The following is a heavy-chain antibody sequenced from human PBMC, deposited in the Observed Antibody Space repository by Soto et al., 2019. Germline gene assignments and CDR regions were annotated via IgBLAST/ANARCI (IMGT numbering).Heavy chain of an antibody. J-gene: IGHJ4*02. Sequence: QVQLVQSGAEVKKPGASVKVSCKASGYTFTSYGITWVRQAPGQGPEWMGWFNTYKGNTNYAQKFQGRVTMTTDTPTCTASMELRSLRSDDTAVYYCARERGNCAYGDYWGQGTLVTVPS. D-gene: IGHD2-21*01. CDR2: FNTYKGNT. CDR3: ARERGNCAYGDY. CDR1: GYTFTSYG. V-gene: IGHV1-18*01.